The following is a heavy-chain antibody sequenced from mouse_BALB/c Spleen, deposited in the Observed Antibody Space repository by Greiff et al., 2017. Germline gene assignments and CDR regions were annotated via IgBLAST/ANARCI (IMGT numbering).Heavy chain of an antibody. CDR1: GFSLTSYG. V-gene: IGHV2-2*02. CDR2: IWSGGST. CDR3: ARRHYYGYGYFDV. Sequence: VKLMESGPGLVQPSQSLSITCTVSGFSLTSYGVHWVRQSPGKGLEWLGVIWSGGSTDYNAAFISRLSISKDNSKSQVFFKMNSLQANDTAIYYCARRHYYGYGYFDVWGAGTTVTVSS. J-gene: IGHJ1*01. D-gene: IGHD1-2*01.